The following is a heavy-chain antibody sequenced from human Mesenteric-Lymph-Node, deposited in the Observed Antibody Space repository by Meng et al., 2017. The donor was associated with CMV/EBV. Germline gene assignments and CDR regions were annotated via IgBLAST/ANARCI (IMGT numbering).Heavy chain of an antibody. V-gene: IGHV3-21*05. CDR3: ARGQADITYFDY. J-gene: IGHJ4*02. Sequence: GGSLRLSCAASGFTFSSYEMNWVRQAPGKGLEWVSYISSSSSYIYYADSVKGRFTISRDNAKNSLYLQMNSLRAEDTAVYYCARGQADITYFDYWGQGTLVTVSS. D-gene: IGHD1-14*01. CDR2: ISSSSSYI. CDR1: GFTFSSYE.